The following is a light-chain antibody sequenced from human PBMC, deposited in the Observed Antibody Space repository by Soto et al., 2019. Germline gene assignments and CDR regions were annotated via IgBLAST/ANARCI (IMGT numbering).Light chain of an antibody. J-gene: IGLJ2*01. Sequence: QSVLTQPPSVSGAPGQRVTISCTGSSSNIGAGYDVHWYQQLPGTAPKLLIYGNSNRPSGVPDRFSGSKSGTSASLAITGLQAEDVADYYCQSYDSSLSGELFGGGTKLTVL. V-gene: IGLV1-40*01. CDR1: SSNIGAGYD. CDR2: GNS. CDR3: QSYDSSLSGEL.